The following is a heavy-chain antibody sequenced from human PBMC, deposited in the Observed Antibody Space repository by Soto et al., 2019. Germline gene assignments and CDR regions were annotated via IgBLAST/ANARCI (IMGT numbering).Heavy chain of an antibody. V-gene: IGHV3-30*04. J-gene: IGHJ4*02. D-gene: IGHD3-22*01. Sequence: GGSLRLSCAASGFSFSSYAMHWVRQAPGKGLEWVAVISYDGSNKYYADSVKGRFTISRDNSKNTLYMQMNSLRAEDTAVYYCARDGYGCSSGYYHWCYFDYWGQGTLVTVSS. CDR2: ISYDGSNK. CDR1: GFSFSSYA. CDR3: ARDGYGCSSGYYHWCYFDY.